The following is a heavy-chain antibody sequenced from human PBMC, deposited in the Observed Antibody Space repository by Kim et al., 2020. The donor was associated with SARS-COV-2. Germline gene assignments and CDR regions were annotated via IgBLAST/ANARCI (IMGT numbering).Heavy chain of an antibody. D-gene: IGHD3-10*01. CDR1: GFPFSSYA. J-gene: IGHJ6*02. V-gene: IGHV1-3*01. CDR2: INAGNGDT. CDR3: ARGGGCHGCYYYSGIDV. Sequence: ASVKVSCKASGFPFSSYAIHWGRQAPGQRLEWMGWINAGNGDTKFSQKFQGRVTITRDTSASTVYMELSSLKSEDTAVHYCARGGGCHGCYYYSGIDVWG.